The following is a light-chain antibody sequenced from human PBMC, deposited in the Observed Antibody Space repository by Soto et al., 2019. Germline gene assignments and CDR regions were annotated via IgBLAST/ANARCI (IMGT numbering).Light chain of an antibody. Sequence: QSVLAQPPSISAAPGQKVTISCSGSSSNIGGNYVSWYQHVPRTAPKLLIYDNYKRASGSPDRFSASKSGTSATLGITGLQTGDEADYDCGTCDSSLDTVVFGGGIKLTVL. J-gene: IGLJ2*01. CDR2: DNY. CDR1: SSNIGGNY. CDR3: GTCDSSLDTVV. V-gene: IGLV1-51*01.